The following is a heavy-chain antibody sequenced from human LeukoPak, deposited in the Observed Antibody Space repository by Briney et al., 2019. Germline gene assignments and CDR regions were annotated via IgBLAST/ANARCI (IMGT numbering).Heavy chain of an antibody. Sequence: GGSLRLSCEASGFTFSSYSMNGVGRAPGKGLGGVSSISSSSSYIYYADSVKGRFTISRDNAKNSLYLQMNSLRAEDTAVYYCARGGSGWYSQGAFDIWGQGTMVTVSS. CDR3: ARGGSGWYSQGAFDI. J-gene: IGHJ3*02. CDR1: GFTFSSYS. CDR2: ISSSSSYI. V-gene: IGHV3-21*01. D-gene: IGHD6-19*01.